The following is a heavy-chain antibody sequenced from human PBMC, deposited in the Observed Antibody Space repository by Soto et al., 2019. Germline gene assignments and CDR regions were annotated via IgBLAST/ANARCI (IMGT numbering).Heavy chain of an antibody. V-gene: IGHV1-18*01. J-gene: IGHJ6*02. CDR3: ATNWPPPYYYYGRDV. Sequence: QGQLVQSGAEVKKPGASVKVSCKASGYTFTRYGISWVRQAPGQGLEGMGWISGYNGETKYAQKFQGRVTMTVDTSTTTAYMELRSLTSDDRAVDYCATNWPPPYYYYGRDVWCQGTTVTVSS. CDR1: GYTFTRYG. CDR2: ISGYNGET.